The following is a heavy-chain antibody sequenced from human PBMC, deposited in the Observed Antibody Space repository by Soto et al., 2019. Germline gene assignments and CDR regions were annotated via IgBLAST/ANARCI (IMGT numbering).Heavy chain of an antibody. CDR3: TRDYEQLVGEAYYYGMDV. CDR1: GFTFGDYA. Sequence: PGGSLRLSCTASGFTFGDYAMSWFRQAPGKGLEWVGFIRSKAYGGTTEYAASVKGRFTISRDDSKSIAYLQMNSLKTEDTAVYYCTRDYEQLVGEAYYYGMDVWGQGTTVTVSS. CDR2: IRSKAYGGTT. D-gene: IGHD6-6*01. V-gene: IGHV3-49*03. J-gene: IGHJ6*02.